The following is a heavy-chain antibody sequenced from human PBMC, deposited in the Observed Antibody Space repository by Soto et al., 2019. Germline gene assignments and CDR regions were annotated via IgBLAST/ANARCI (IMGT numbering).Heavy chain of an antibody. CDR3: AHIDPEIVTVGGHGGFDY. J-gene: IGHJ4*02. Sequence: QITLKESGPPLVRPPQTLTLTCTFSGFSLTSGVGVGWIRQPPGKALEWLALIYWDDDKRYSPSLKNRLTITKDPSTNQVVLTMTNVGPGDTPTYFCAHIDPEIVTVGGHGGFDYWGQGTLVTVSS. CDR1: GFSLTSGVG. D-gene: IGHD5-12*01. V-gene: IGHV2-5*02. CDR2: IYWDDDK.